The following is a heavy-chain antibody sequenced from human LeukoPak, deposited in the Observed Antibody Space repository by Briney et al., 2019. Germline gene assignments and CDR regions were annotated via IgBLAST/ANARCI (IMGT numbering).Heavy chain of an antibody. J-gene: IGHJ2*01. D-gene: IGHD2-15*01. CDR2: ISGSGGST. CDR3: AKPVVAATREEIYWYFDL. V-gene: IGHV3-23*01. Sequence: GGSLRLSCAASGFTFSSYAMSWVRQAPGKGLEWVSAISGSGGSTYYADSVKGRFTISRDNSKNTLHLQMNSLRAEDTAVYYCAKPVVAATREEIYWYFDLWGRGTLVTVSS. CDR1: GFTFSSYA.